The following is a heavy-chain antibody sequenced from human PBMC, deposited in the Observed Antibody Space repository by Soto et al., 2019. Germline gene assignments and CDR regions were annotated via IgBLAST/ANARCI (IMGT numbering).Heavy chain of an antibody. Sequence: SVKVSCKASGYSFTGYYIHWVRQAPGQGLEWMGYINPNSGDTRYAQDLQGRVTMTRDTSINTASMELRRLTSDDTAVYYCARDGVALGFDPWGQGTLVTVSS. V-gene: IGHV1-2*02. J-gene: IGHJ5*02. D-gene: IGHD2-15*01. CDR2: INPNSGDT. CDR3: ARDGVALGFDP. CDR1: GYSFTGYY.